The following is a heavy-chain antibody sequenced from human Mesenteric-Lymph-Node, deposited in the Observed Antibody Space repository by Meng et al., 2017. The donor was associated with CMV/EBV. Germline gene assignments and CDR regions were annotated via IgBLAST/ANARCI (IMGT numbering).Heavy chain of an antibody. CDR3: ARDWGRYDSWSGRWGHYYGLDV. Sequence: GGSLRPSCAASGFSVSDKYLSWVRRAPGKGLEYASVIYSGGDTYYADSVGGRFTVSRDSSKNTLYLQMNSLRAEDTAVYCCARDWGRYDSWSGRWGHYYGLDVWGQGTTVTVSS. V-gene: IGHV3-53*01. J-gene: IGHJ6*02. CDR1: GFSVSDKY. D-gene: IGHD3-3*01. CDR2: IYSGGDT.